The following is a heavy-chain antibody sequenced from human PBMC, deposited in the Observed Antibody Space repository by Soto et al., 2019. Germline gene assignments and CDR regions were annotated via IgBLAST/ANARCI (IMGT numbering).Heavy chain of an antibody. J-gene: IGHJ6*02. CDR2: IIPLLGTP. Sequence: QVQLVQSGAEVKKPGSSVKVSCRASGGTFSSYAVSWVRQAPGQGLEWMGVIIPLLGTPKYAQKFQGRVTITADASATTAYMELTSLRSDDTAVYYCARESSSPNYYYYGMDVWGQGTTVTVSS. CDR3: ARESSSPNYYYYGMDV. D-gene: IGHD6-6*01. V-gene: IGHV1-69*01. CDR1: GGTFSSYA.